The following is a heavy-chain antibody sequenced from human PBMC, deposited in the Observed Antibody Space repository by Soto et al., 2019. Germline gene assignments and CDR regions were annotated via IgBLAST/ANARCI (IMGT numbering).Heavy chain of an antibody. J-gene: IGHJ6*02. Sequence: QVQLVESGGGVVQPGRSLRLSCAASGFTFSNYGMHWVRQAPGKGLEWVAVIVHEGSNRYHADSVKDRFTIYRDNSKNTLYLQMNRLRAEAKAVSYCERADEYSGNCMDFWGQGTTVTVS. CDR1: GFTFSNYG. CDR3: ERADEYSGNCMDF. CDR2: IVHEGSNR. V-gene: IGHV3-33*01. D-gene: IGHD3-10*01.